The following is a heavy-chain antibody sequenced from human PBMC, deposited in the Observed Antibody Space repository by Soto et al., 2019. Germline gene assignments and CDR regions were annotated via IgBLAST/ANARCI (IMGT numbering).Heavy chain of an antibody. J-gene: IGHJ6*02. CDR3: ARAVIFGGQYYYGMDV. Sequence: QVQLVQSGAEVKKPGASVKVSCKASGYTFTGYYMHWVRQAPGQGLEWMGWINPNSGGTNYAQKFQGWVTMTRDTSDSTAYMELSRLRSHDTAVYYCARAVIFGGQYYYGMDVWGQGTTVTDSS. CDR2: INPNSGGT. V-gene: IGHV1-2*04. D-gene: IGHD3-3*01. CDR1: GYTFTGYY.